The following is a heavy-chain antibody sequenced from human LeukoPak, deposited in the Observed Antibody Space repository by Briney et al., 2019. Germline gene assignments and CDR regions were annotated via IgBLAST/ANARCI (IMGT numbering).Heavy chain of an antibody. Sequence: SVKVSCRASGGTFSSYAISWVRQAPGQGLEWMGGIIPIFGTANYAQKFQGRVTITADKSTSTAYMELSSLRSEDTAVYYCARDNGEGDGYNSFFSGYYGMDVWGQGTTVTVSS. CDR2: IIPIFGTA. CDR3: ARDNGEGDGYNSFFSGYYGMDV. CDR1: GGTFSSYA. D-gene: IGHD5-24*01. V-gene: IGHV1-69*06. J-gene: IGHJ6*02.